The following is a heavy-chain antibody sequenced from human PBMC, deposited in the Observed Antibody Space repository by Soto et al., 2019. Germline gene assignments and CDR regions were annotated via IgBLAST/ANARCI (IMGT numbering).Heavy chain of an antibody. CDR2: IFNIGST. Sequence: QVQLQESGPGLVTPSQTLSLTCTVSGGSVSHGDYYWSWIRQPPQKGLEWIGHIFNIGSTYSNPSLKSRVTISVDTSKNQFSLTLSSVTAADTGVYYCATGLSGAKVDYWGQGTLVTVSS. V-gene: IGHV4-30-4*01. J-gene: IGHJ4*02. D-gene: IGHD7-27*01. CDR1: GGSVSHGDYY. CDR3: ATGLSGAKVDY.